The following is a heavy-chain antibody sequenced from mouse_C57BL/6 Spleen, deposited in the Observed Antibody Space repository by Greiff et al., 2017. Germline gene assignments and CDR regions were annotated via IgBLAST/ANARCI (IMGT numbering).Heavy chain of an antibody. Sequence: EVKLVESGGGLVKPGGSLKLSCAASGFTFSDYGMHWVRQAPEKGLEWVAYISSGSSTIYYADTVKGRLTISRDNAKNTLFLQMTSLRSEDTAMYYCARRHYGSSYWYFDVWGTGTTVTVSS. CDR3: ARRHYGSSYWYFDV. D-gene: IGHD1-1*01. J-gene: IGHJ1*03. CDR2: ISSGSSTI. V-gene: IGHV5-17*01. CDR1: GFTFSDYG.